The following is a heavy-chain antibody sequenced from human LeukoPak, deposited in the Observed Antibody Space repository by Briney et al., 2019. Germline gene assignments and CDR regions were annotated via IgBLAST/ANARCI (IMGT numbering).Heavy chain of an antibody. CDR1: GFTFSSYA. CDR3: AKDRAHYDSRGGDWFDP. Sequence: GGSLRLSCAASGFTFSSYAMSWVRQAPGKGLEWVSAISGSGGSTYYADSVKGRFTISRDNSKNTLCLQMNSLRAEDTAVYYCAKDRAHYDSRGGDWFDPWGQGTLVTVSS. J-gene: IGHJ5*02. CDR2: ISGSGGST. D-gene: IGHD3-16*01. V-gene: IGHV3-23*01.